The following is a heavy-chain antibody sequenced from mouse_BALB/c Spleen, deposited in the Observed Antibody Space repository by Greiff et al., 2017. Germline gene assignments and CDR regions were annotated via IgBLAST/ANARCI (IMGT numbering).Heavy chain of an antibody. D-gene: IGHD1-1*01. V-gene: IGHV2-2*02. CDR1: GFSLTSYG. Sequence: QVQLQQSGPGLVQPSQSLSITCTVSGFSLTSYGVHWVRQSPGKGLEWLGVIWSGGSTDYNAAFISRLSISKDNSKSQVFFKMNSLQANDTAIYYCARNCYYGSRERWYYFDYWGQGTTLTVSS. CDR2: IWSGGST. CDR3: ARNCYYGSRERWYYFDY. J-gene: IGHJ2*01.